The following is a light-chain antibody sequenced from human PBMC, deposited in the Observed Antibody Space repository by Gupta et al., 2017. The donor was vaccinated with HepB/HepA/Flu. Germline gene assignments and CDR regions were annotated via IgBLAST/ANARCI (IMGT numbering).Light chain of an antibody. CDR1: KNNIGDQG. V-gene: IGLV10-54*04. Sequence: QAGLTQPPSVSHGLRQIATLTCTGDKNNIGDQGAAWLLQHQGHPPSLLSYRNNNRPSGVSGRISASRSRNTASLTITGLQPEDEGVYYCASWERRFRAWGFGGGTKLTVL. J-gene: IGLJ3*02. CDR2: RNN. CDR3: ASWERRFRAWG.